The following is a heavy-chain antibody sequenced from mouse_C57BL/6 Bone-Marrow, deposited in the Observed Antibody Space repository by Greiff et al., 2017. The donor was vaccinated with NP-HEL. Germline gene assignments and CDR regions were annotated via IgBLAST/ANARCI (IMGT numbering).Heavy chain of an antibody. CDR2: ISSGGSYT. CDR3: AILWLRRVDY. V-gene: IGHV5-6*01. J-gene: IGHJ2*01. D-gene: IGHD2-2*01. Sequence: EVQLVESGGDLVKPGGSLKLSCAASGFTFSSYGMSWVRQTPDKRLEWVATISSGGSYTYYPDSVKGRFTISRDNAKNTLYLQMSSLKSEDTAMYYCAILWLRRVDYWGQGTTLTVSS. CDR1: GFTFSSYG.